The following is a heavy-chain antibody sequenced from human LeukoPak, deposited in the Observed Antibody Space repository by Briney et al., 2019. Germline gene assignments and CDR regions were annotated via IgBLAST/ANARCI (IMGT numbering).Heavy chain of an antibody. D-gene: IGHD5-24*01. V-gene: IGHV3-23*01. CDR1: GFTFSSYA. Sequence: GGSLRLSCAASGFTFSSYAMSWVRQAPGKGLEWVSPISGSGGSTSYADSVKGRVTISRDNSKNTLSLQMDSLRAEDTAVYFCAKGLERWLQSPFDSWGQGTLVTVSS. CDR2: ISGSGGST. CDR3: AKGLERWLQSPFDS. J-gene: IGHJ4*02.